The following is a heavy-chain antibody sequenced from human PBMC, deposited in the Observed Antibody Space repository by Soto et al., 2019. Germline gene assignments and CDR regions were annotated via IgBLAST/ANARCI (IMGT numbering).Heavy chain of an antibody. CDR3: AKGRKSTEKDIAVMLAAASSIQH. V-gene: IGHV3-23*01. Sequence: GGSLRLSCVASGFTFSDYAMTWVREAPGKALEWVSVISATGATTSYADSVRGRFTISRDNSKNTLNLQMNDLRVEDTAVIYCAKGRKSTEKDIAVMLAAASSIQHWGQGTMVTVSS. CDR1: GFTFSDYA. J-gene: IGHJ1*01. D-gene: IGHD2-15*01. CDR2: ISATGATT.